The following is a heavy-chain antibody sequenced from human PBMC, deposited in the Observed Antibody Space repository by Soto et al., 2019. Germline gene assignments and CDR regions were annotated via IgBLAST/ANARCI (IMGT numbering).Heavy chain of an antibody. CDR3: TTDYDILTGYYTGLDFDY. J-gene: IGHJ4*02. Sequence: EVQLVESGGGLVKPGGSLRLSCAASGFTFSNAWMSWVRQAPGKGLEWVGRIKSKTDGGTTDYAAPVKGRFTISRDDSKNTLYLQMNSLKTEDTAVYYCTTDYDILTGYYTGLDFDYWGQGTLVTVSS. CDR1: GFTFSNAW. D-gene: IGHD3-9*01. CDR2: IKSKTDGGTT. V-gene: IGHV3-15*01.